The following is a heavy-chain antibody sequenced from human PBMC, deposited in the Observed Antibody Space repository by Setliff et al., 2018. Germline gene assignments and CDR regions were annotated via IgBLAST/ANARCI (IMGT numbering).Heavy chain of an antibody. CDR1: GYSFSTFW. CDR2: IWPDDSDT. Sequence: GESLKISCQASGYSFSTFWIGWVRQMPGKGLEWMGVIWPDDSDTTYSPPFRGEVTISADKSVNTAYLQWDSLRASDTAIYYCARGFDSGGWWSHRPYYFDNWGQGTVVTVSS. V-gene: IGHV5-51*01. CDR3: ARGFDSGGWWSHRPYYFDN. D-gene: IGHD3-22*01. J-gene: IGHJ4*02.